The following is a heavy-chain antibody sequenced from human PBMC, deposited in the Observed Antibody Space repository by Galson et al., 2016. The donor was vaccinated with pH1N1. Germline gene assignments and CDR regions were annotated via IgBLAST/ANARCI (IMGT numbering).Heavy chain of an antibody. Sequence: SLRLSCAASGFTVSSSYMSWVRQAPGEGLKWVSLVYSGGSTYYADSVKGRFTISRDIPKNTVYLQMNSLRGEDTAIYYCARDNGHGYYYMDVWGKGTTVTVSS. CDR2: VYSGGST. D-gene: IGHD2-8*01. CDR1: GFTVSSSY. J-gene: IGHJ6*03. CDR3: ARDNGHGYYYMDV. V-gene: IGHV3-66*02.